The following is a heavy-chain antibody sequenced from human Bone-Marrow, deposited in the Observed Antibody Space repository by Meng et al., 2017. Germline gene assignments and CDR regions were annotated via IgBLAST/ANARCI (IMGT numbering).Heavy chain of an antibody. J-gene: IGHJ6*02. CDR3: TTDTVGATGSPYYYGMDV. Sequence: GESLKIPCAASGFTFSNAWMSWVRQAPGEGLEWVGRIKSKTDGGTTDYAPPVKGRFTISRDDSKNTLYLQMNSLKTEDTAVYYCTTDTVGATGSPYYYGMDVWGQGTTVTVSS. D-gene: IGHD1-26*01. CDR1: GFTFSNAW. V-gene: IGHV3-15*01. CDR2: IKSKTDGGTT.